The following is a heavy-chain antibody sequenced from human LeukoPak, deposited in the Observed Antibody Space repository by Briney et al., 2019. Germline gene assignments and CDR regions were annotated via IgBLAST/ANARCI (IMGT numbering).Heavy chain of an antibody. J-gene: IGHJ4*02. CDR2: MNPNSGNT. CDR3: ARDEGVRNY. CDR1: GYTFTSYY. D-gene: IGHD3-10*01. V-gene: IGHV1-8*02. Sequence: ASVKVSCKASGYTFTSYYMHWVRQATGQGLEWMGWMNPNSGNTGYAQKFQGRVTMTRNTSISTAYMELSSLRSEDTAVYYCARDEGVRNYWGQGTLVTVSS.